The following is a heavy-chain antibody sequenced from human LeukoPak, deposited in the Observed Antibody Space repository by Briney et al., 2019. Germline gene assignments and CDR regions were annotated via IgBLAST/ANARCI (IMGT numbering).Heavy chain of an antibody. CDR2: IYYSGST. D-gene: IGHD3-22*01. V-gene: IGHV4-59*12. J-gene: IGHJ4*02. CDR1: SGSISSYY. Sequence: PSETLPLTCSVSSGSISSYYWSWIRQPPGKGLEWIGYIYYSGSTYYNPSLKSRVTISVDTSKNQFSLKLSSVTAADTAVYYCARFYDSSGYYHDYWGQGTLVTVSS. CDR3: ARFYDSSGYYHDY.